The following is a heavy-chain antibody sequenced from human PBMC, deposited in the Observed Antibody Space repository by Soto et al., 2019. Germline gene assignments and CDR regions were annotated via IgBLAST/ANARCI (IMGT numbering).Heavy chain of an antibody. CDR1: GYTFTSYG. CDR3: ARDRCVGYCSGGSCYNSNYYYYCMDV. Sequence: QVQLVQSGAEVKKPGASVKVSCKASGYTFTSYGISWVRQAPGQVLEWMGWMSDYNGNTKYAQKLQGRVTMTTDTSTRTGDREMRRLRSHDKDVSDCARDRCVGYCSGGSCYNSNYYYYCMDVWGQGTTVTVSS. J-gene: IGHJ6*02. CDR2: MSDYNGNT. D-gene: IGHD2-15*01. V-gene: IGHV1-18*01.